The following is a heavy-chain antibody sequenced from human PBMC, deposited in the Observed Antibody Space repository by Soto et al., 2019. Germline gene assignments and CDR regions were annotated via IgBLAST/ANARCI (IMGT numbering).Heavy chain of an antibody. CDR3: ARQDDFWSGSNWFDP. D-gene: IGHD3-3*01. J-gene: IGHJ5*02. CDR2: VYYNGFT. CDR1: GGSISSTNYY. V-gene: IGHV4-39*01. Sequence: QLQLQQSGPGLVKPSETLSLTCTVSGGSISSTNYYWGWIRQPPGKGLEWIGNVYYNGFTYYKPSLKSRVTISVDTSKNHFSLKLTSVTAADTAVYYCARQDDFWSGSNWFDPWGQGTLVTVSS.